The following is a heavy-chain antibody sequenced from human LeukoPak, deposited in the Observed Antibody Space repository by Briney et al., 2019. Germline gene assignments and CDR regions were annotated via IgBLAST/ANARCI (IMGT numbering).Heavy chain of an antibody. V-gene: IGHV3-30*04. Sequence: PGRSLRLSCAASGFTFSSYAMHWVRQAPGKGLEWVAVISYDGSNKYYADSVKGRFTISRDNSKNTLYLQMNSLRAEDTAVYYCARGFTDGSQQFDYWGQGTLVTVSS. CDR3: ARGFTDGSQQFDY. J-gene: IGHJ4*02. CDR2: ISYDGSNK. D-gene: IGHD1-26*01. CDR1: GFTFSSYA.